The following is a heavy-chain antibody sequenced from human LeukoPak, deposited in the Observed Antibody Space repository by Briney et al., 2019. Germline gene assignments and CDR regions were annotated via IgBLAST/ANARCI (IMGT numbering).Heavy chain of an antibody. J-gene: IGHJ4*02. CDR3: VGGYCSTTACSPLDY. CDR1: GFSFSNFA. D-gene: IGHD2-2*01. CDR2: ISYDGSNN. V-gene: IGHV3-30*03. Sequence: GGSLRLSCAASGFSFSNFAMHWVRQAPGKGLEWVAVISYDGSNNYYADSLRGRFTISRDYSKTPLFLQMNSLRAEDSAVYYGVGGYCSTTACSPLDYWGQGTLVTVSS.